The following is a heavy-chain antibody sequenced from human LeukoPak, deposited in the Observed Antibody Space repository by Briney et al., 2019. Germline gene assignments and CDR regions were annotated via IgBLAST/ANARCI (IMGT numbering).Heavy chain of an antibody. V-gene: IGHV5-51*01. CDR3: ARGVYPKVTLDAFDI. Sequence: GESLKISCKGSGYSFTTYWIGWVRQMPGKGLEWMGIIYPDDSDTRYSPSFQGQVTISADKSISTAYLQWSNLKSSDTAMYYCARGVYPKVTLDAFDIWGQGTMVTVSS. J-gene: IGHJ3*02. CDR2: IYPDDSDT. CDR1: GYSFTTYW. D-gene: IGHD3-10*01.